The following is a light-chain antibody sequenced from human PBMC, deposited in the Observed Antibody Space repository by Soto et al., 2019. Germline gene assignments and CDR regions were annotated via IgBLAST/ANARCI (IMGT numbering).Light chain of an antibody. CDR1: QSVSSSY. CDR3: QQYGSSPLVT. CDR2: GAS. Sequence: EIVLTQSPGTLSLSPGERATLSCRASQSVSSSYLAWYQQKPGQAPRLLIYGASSRATGIPDRFSGSGSGTXFTLTISRLEPEDFAVYYCQQYGSSPLVTFG. J-gene: IGKJ5*01. V-gene: IGKV3-20*01.